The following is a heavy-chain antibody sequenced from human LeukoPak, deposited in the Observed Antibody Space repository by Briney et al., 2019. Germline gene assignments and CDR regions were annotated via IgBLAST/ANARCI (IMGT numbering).Heavy chain of an antibody. CDR1: GLSVSSNY. CDR3: ARETGRHDFDY. Sequence: GGSLRLSCAASGLSVSSNYMSWVRQAPGKGLEWISVIYSGGSTYYAESVKGRFTVSRDNSKNTLYLQMNSLRAEDTAVYYCARETGRHDFDYWGQGTLVTVSS. CDR2: IYSGGST. V-gene: IGHV3-53*01. D-gene: IGHD1-1*01. J-gene: IGHJ4*02.